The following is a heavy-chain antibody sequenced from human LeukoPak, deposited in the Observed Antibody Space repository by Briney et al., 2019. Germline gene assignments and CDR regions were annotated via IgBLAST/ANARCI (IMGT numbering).Heavy chain of an antibody. J-gene: IGHJ5*02. V-gene: IGHV3-73*01. CDR1: GFTFSGSA. D-gene: IGHD2-21*02. Sequence: GGSLRLSCAASGFTFSGSAMHWVRQASGKGLKWVGRIRSKANSYATAYAASVKGRFTISRDDSKNTAYLQMNSLKTEDTAVYYCTRRVKVVTYNWFDPWGQGTLVTVSS. CDR2: IRSKANSYAT. CDR3: TRRVKVVTYNWFDP.